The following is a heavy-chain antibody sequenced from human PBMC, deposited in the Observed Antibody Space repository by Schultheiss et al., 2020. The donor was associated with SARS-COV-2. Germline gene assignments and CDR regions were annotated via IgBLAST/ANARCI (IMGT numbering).Heavy chain of an antibody. CDR1: DNSLSSSGYF. CDR2: INHSGST. D-gene: IGHD3-10*01. CDR3: ARVRGAPTDYYGSGSYPYYFDY. J-gene: IGHJ4*02. Sequence: SETLSLTCDVSDNSLSSSGYFWGWVRQPPGKGLEWIGEINHSGSTNYNPSLKSRVTISVDTSKNQFSLKLSSVTAADTAVYYCARVRGAPTDYYGSGSYPYYFDYWGQGTLVTVSS. V-gene: IGHV4-34*01.